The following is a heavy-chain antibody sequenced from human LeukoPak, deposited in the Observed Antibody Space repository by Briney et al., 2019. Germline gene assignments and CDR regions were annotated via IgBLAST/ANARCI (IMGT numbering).Heavy chain of an antibody. CDR1: GGSISSSSYY. D-gene: IGHD3-22*01. J-gene: IGHJ4*02. Sequence: SETLSLTCTVSGGSISSSSYYWGWIRQPPGKGLEWIGSIYYSGSTYYNPSLKSRVTISVDTSKNQFSLKLSSVTAADTAVYYCARGDYYDSSGYQSLSFDYWGQGTLVTVSS. V-gene: IGHV4-39*01. CDR2: IYYSGST. CDR3: ARGDYYDSSGYQSLSFDY.